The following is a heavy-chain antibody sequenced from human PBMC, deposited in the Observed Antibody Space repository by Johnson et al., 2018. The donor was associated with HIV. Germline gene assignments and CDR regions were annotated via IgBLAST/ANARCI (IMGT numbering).Heavy chain of an antibody. Sequence: VQLVESGGGVVQPGRSLRLSCAASGFTFDDYGMTWVRQPPGKGLEWVSGINWNGGSTGYADSVKGRFTISRDNAKNSLYLQMNSLRAEDTAVYYCAKKRSVLAARLGDGFDIWGQGTMVTVSS. CDR2: INWNGGST. D-gene: IGHD6-6*01. CDR1: GFTFDDYG. V-gene: IGHV3-20*04. CDR3: AKKRSVLAARLGDGFDI. J-gene: IGHJ3*02.